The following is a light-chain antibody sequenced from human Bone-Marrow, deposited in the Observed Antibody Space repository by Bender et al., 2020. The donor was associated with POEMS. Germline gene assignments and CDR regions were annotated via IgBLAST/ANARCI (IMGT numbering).Light chain of an antibody. CDR1: DLGDKY. CDR3: QAWDTYSVI. J-gene: IGLJ2*01. CDR2: QDT. Sequence: SYEVTQPPSVSVSPGQTASITCSGDDLGDKYVAWYQQKPGQSPVLVIYQDTKRPSGIPERFSGSNSGNTATLTISGTQAMDEPDNYCQAWDTYSVIFGGGTKLTVL. V-gene: IGLV3-1*01.